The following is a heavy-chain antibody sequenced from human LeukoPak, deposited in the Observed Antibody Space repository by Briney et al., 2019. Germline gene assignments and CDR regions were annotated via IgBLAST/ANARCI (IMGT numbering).Heavy chain of an antibody. Sequence: PGGSLRLSCAASGFTFNNYAMTWVRQAPGKGLEWVSTASGSGGTTYYADSVKGRFTISRDNSKNTLYVQMNSLRAEDTAVYYCAKEGNYYGTDYWGQGTLVTVSS. CDR1: GFTFNNYA. CDR2: ASGSGGTT. J-gene: IGHJ4*02. CDR3: AKEGNYYGTDY. D-gene: IGHD1-26*01. V-gene: IGHV3-23*01.